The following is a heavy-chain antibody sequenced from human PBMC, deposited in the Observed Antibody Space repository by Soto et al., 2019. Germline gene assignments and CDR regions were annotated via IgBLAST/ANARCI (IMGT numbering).Heavy chain of an antibody. D-gene: IGHD2-21*01. V-gene: IGHV1-2*02. CDR1: GYTFTDYF. Sequence: ASVKVSCKASGYTFTDYFIHWVRQAPGQGLEWIGWINPYSGGADLSQKFQGRVTMTRDTSISTAYMEVSSLRSDDTAVFYCARLMHYSHYGGSSHSCFDMWGQGTLVTVSS. J-gene: IGHJ3*02. CDR2: INPYSGGA. CDR3: ARLMHYSHYGGSSHSCFDM.